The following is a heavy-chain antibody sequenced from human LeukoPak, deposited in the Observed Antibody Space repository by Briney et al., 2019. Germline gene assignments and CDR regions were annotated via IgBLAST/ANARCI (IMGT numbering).Heavy chain of an antibody. J-gene: IGHJ3*02. CDR2: IIPILGIA. CDR1: GYTFTSYG. D-gene: IGHD2-15*01. V-gene: IGHV1-69*04. Sequence: SVKVSCKASGYTFTSYGISWVRQAPGQGLEWMGRIIPILGIANYAQKFQGRVAITADKSTSTAYMELSSLRSEDTAVYYCARDLSTTRISDAFDIWGQGTMVTVSS. CDR3: ARDLSTTRISDAFDI.